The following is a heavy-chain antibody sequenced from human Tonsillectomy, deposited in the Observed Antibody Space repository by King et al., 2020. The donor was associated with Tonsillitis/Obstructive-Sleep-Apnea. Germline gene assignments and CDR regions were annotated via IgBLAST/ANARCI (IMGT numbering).Heavy chain of an antibody. J-gene: IGHJ6*03. D-gene: IGHD3-9*01. CDR3: ARIAISLDFYYMDV. CDR1: GYSFITYW. V-gene: IGHV5-51*01. Sequence: VQLVESGAEVKKPGESLKVSCKGSGYSFITYWIAWVRQIPGKGLEWVGLIYPADSDIRYSPSFQGQVTSSADKSNSTAYLQWGSLKASDTAMYYCARIAISLDFYYMDVWGKGTTVTVSS. CDR2: IYPADSDI.